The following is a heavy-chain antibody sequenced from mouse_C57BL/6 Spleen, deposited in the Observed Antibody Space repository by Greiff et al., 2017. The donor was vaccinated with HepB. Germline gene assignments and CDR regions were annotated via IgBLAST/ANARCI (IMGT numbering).Heavy chain of an antibody. CDR2: INPGSGGT. CDR1: GYAFTNYL. J-gene: IGHJ2*01. CDR3: ARYDGYHFDY. V-gene: IGHV1-54*01. D-gene: IGHD2-3*01. Sequence: VQLQQSGAELVRPGTSVKVSCKASGYAFTNYLIEWVKQRPGQGLEWIGVINPGSGGTNYNEKFKGKATLTADKSSSTAYMQLSSLTSEDSAVYSCARYDGYHFDYWGQGTTLTVSS.